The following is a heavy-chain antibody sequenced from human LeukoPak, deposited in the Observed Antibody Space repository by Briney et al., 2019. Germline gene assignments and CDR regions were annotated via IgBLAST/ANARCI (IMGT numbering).Heavy chain of an antibody. CDR3: ARGDIASSRYFQH. J-gene: IGHJ1*01. D-gene: IGHD5-12*01. V-gene: IGHV4-4*07. Sequence: PSETLSLTCTVSGGSISSYYWIWIRQPAGKGLEWIGRIYTSGSTNYNPSLKSRVTISVDKSKNQFSLKLSSVTAADTAVYYCARGDIASSRYFQHWGQGTLVTVSS. CDR1: GGSISSYY. CDR2: IYTSGST.